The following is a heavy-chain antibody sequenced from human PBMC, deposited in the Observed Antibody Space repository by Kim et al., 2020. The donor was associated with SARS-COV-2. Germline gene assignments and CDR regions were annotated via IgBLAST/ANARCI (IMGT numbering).Heavy chain of an antibody. CDR1: GFTFSNYA. J-gene: IGHJ4*02. V-gene: IGHV3-23*01. CDR3: AKGAVEAHLTFLNYFDY. CDR2: ISASGGST. Sequence: GGSLRLSCVTSGFTFSNYAMSWVRQAPGMGLEWVASISASGGSTYHADSVKGRFAISRDNSENTLSLHMNSLKAGDTAVYFCAKGAVEAHLTFLNYFDYWGQGSLVTVSS.